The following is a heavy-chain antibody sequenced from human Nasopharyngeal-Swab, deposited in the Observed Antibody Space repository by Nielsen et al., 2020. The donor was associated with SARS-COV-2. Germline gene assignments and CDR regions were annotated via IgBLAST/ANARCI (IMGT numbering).Heavy chain of an antibody. CDR2: IYYSGST. V-gene: IGHV4-39*01. Sequence: WIRQPPGKGLEWIGSIYYSGSTYYNPSLESRVTISVDTSKNQFSLKLSSVTAADTAVYYCATRQRPSYSSGWYQQRTDYWGQGTLVTVSS. J-gene: IGHJ4*02. CDR3: ATRQRPSYSSGWYQQRTDY. D-gene: IGHD6-19*01.